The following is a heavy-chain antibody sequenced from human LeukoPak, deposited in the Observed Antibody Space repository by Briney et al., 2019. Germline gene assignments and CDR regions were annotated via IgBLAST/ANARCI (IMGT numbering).Heavy chain of an antibody. CDR1: GFTFSSYS. Sequence: GGSLRLSCAASGFTFSSYSMNWVRQAPGKGLEWVSSISSSSSYIYYADSVKGRFTISRDNAKNSLYLQMNSLRAEDTALYYCAKDSRQWLTDTFDIWGQGTMVTVSS. CDR2: ISSSSSYI. D-gene: IGHD6-19*01. V-gene: IGHV3-21*04. J-gene: IGHJ3*02. CDR3: AKDSRQWLTDTFDI.